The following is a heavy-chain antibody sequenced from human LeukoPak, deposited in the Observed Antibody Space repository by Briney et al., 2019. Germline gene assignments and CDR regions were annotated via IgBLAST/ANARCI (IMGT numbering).Heavy chain of an antibody. CDR3: ARDQFYDSSGYYGNDAFDI. D-gene: IGHD3-22*01. CDR2: IYYSGST. V-gene: IGHV4-30-4*01. Sequence: SQTLSLTCTVSGCSISSGDYYWSWLRQPPGKGLEWIGYIYYSGSTYYNPSLKSRVTISVDTSKNQFSLRLSSVTAADTAVYYCARDQFYDSSGYYGNDAFDIWGQGTMVTVSS. J-gene: IGHJ3*02. CDR1: GCSISSGDYY.